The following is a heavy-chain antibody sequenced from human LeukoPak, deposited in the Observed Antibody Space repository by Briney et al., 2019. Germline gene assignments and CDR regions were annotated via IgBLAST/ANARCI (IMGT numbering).Heavy chain of an antibody. CDR2: MNPNSGNT. V-gene: IGHV1-8*01. CDR1: GYTFTSYD. D-gene: IGHD4-17*01. CDR3: ARGGTVTTTYYYYMDV. J-gene: IGHJ6*03. Sequence: ASVKVSCKASGYTFTSYDINWVRQATGQGLEWMGWMNPNSGNTGYAQKFQGRVTMTRNISISTAYMELSSLRSEDTAVYYCARGGTVTTTYYYYMDVWGKGTTVTVSS.